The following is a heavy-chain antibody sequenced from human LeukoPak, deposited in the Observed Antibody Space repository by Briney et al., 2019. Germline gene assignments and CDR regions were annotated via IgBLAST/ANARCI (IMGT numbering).Heavy chain of an antibody. Sequence: GGSLRLSCAASGFTFSIYTLFWIRQAPGKGLEGVSSISSSSSDINYADSVKGRFTISRDNAKNTLYLQMNSLRAEDTAVYYCASQQSFHYYYMDVWGQGTLVTVSS. CDR1: GFTFSIYT. CDR2: ISSSSSDI. J-gene: IGHJ6*03. CDR3: ASQQSFHYYYMDV. D-gene: IGHD2/OR15-2a*01. V-gene: IGHV3-21*01.